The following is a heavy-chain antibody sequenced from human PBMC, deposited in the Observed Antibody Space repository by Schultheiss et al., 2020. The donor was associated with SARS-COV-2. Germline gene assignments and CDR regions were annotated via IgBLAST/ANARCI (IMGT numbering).Heavy chain of an antibody. CDR3: ARDPIKGMAIFGVVTSHGMDV. CDR1: GGSISSGDYY. D-gene: IGHD3-3*01. Sequence: LRLSCTVSGGSISSGDYYWSWIRQPPGKGLEWIGYIYYSGSTYYNPSLKSRVTISVDTSKNQFSLKLSSVTAADTAVYYCARDPIKGMAIFGVVTSHGMDVWGQGTTVTVSS. CDR2: IYYSGST. V-gene: IGHV4-30-4*01. J-gene: IGHJ6*02.